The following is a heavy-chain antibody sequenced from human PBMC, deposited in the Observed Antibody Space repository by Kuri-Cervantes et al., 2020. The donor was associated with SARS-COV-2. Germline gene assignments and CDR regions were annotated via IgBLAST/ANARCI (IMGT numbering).Heavy chain of an antibody. D-gene: IGHD2-2*01. CDR1: GFTFSSYG. CDR3: ARLLARILSYHHSLVVYYFDY. J-gene: IGHJ4*02. V-gene: IGHV3-33*01. Sequence: GESLKISCAASGFTFSSYGMHWVRQAPGKGLEWVAVIWYDGSNKYYVDSVKGRFTISRDNSKNTLYLQMNSLRAEDTAVHYCARLLARILSYHHSLVVYYFDYWGQGPLVTVSS. CDR2: IWYDGSNK.